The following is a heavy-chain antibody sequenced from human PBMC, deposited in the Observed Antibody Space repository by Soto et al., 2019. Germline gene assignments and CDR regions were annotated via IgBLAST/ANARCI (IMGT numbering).Heavy chain of an antibody. CDR1: GFTFSSYA. J-gene: IGHJ3*02. Sequence: GGSLRLSCAASGFTFSSYAMSWVRQAPGKGLEWVSAISGSGGSTYYADSGKGRFTISRDNSKDTLYLQMNSLRAEDTAVYYCAKDRGSSWINDAFDIWGQGTMVTVSS. D-gene: IGHD6-13*01. CDR2: ISGSGGST. CDR3: AKDRGSSWINDAFDI. V-gene: IGHV3-23*01.